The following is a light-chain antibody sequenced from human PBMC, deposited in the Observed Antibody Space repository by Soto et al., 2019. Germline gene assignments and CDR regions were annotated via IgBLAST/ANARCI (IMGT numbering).Light chain of an antibody. CDR1: QSVRRY. V-gene: IGKV3-11*01. Sequence: EIVLTQSPATLSLSPGERATLSCRASQSVRRYLAWYQQKPGQAPRLLIYDASTRATGIPARFSGSGSETDFTLTITSLEPEDFATYHCQQGHSTPYTFGQGTRLEI. J-gene: IGKJ2*01. CDR3: QQGHSTPYT. CDR2: DAS.